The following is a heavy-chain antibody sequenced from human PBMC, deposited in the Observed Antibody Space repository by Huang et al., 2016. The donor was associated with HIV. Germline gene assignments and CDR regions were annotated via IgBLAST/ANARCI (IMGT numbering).Heavy chain of an antibody. CDR3: ALKGDSSGWEYFRH. Sequence: QVQLVESGGGVVQPGRSLRLSCAAFGFIFSNCGMHWVRMAPGKGLEWGALISYDGSNKYYTDSVKGRFSISRDNSKNTLYLQMNSLRAEDTAVYYCALKGDSSGWEYFRHWGQGTLVTVSS. CDR1: GFIFSNCG. V-gene: IGHV3-30*03. J-gene: IGHJ1*01. D-gene: IGHD6-19*01. CDR2: ISYDGSNK.